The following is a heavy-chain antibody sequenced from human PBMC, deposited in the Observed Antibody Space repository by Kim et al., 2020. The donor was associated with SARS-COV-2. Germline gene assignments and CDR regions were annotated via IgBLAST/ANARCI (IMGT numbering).Heavy chain of an antibody. D-gene: IGHD3-10*01. J-gene: IGHJ4*02. CDR3: ARDLVRGVTDY. CDR2: IYYSGST. CDR1: GGSVSSGSYY. Sequence: SETLSLTCTVSGGSVSSGSYYWTWIRQPPGKGLEWIGYIYYSGSTNYNPSLKSQVTISVDTSKNQFSLKLSSVTAADTAVYYCARDLVRGVTDYWGQGTL. V-gene: IGHV4-61*01.